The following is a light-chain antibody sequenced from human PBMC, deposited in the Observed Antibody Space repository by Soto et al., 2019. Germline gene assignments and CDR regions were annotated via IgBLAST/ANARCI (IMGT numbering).Light chain of an antibody. CDR2: DVS. CDR3: SSYTSSSTQV. CDR1: SSDVGGYNY. V-gene: IGLV2-14*01. J-gene: IGLJ2*01. Sequence: QSALTQPASVSGSPGQSITISCTGTSSDVGGYNYVSWYQQHPGKAPKLMSYDVSNRPSGVSNRFSGSKSGNTASLTISGLQAEDEADYYCSSYTSSSTQVFGRGTKLTVL.